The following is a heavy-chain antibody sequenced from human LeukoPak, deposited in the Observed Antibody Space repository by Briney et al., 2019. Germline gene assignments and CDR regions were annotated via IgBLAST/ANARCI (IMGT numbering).Heavy chain of an antibody. CDR3: ARGHYYFDY. Sequence: GGSLRLSCAASGVTVNNNYMTWVRRAPGKGLEWVSVTYSGGSTYYADSVKGRFTISRDNSKNTLYLQMNSLRAEDTAVYYCARGHYYFDYWGQGTLVTVSS. J-gene: IGHJ4*02. V-gene: IGHV3-66*01. CDR1: GVTVNNNY. CDR2: TYSGGST.